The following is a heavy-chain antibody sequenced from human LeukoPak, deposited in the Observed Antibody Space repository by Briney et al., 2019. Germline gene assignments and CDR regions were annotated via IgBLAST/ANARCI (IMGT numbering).Heavy chain of an antibody. J-gene: IGHJ4*02. D-gene: IGHD1-26*01. Sequence: GGSLRLSCAASGFTLRDYAMSWVRQAPRKGLEWVSVISGSGGSLYYADSVKGRFTIPRDNSKNTLYLQMNSLRAEDTAVYYCAKTSGSYWSHFDYWGQGTLVTVSS. CDR3: AKTSGSYWSHFDY. CDR2: ISGSGGSL. CDR1: GFTLRDYA. V-gene: IGHV3-23*01.